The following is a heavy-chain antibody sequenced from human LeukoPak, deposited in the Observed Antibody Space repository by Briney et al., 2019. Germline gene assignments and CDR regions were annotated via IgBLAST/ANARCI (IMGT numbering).Heavy chain of an antibody. CDR2: INPNSGGT. V-gene: IGHV1-2*02. J-gene: IGHJ6*03. CDR3: ARGSPSSSSWYSDYYYYMDV. CDR1: GYTFTGYY. D-gene: IGHD6-13*01. Sequence: ASVKVSCKASGYTFTGYYMHWVRQAPGQGLEWMGWINPNSGGTNYAQKFQGRVTMTRDTSISTAYMELSRLRSDDTAVYYCARGSPSSSSWYSDYYYYMDVWGKGTTVTVS.